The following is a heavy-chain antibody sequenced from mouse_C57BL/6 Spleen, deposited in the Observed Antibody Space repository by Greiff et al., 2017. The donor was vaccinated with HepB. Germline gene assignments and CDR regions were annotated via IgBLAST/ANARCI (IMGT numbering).Heavy chain of an antibody. CDR1: GYTFTSYW. CDR3: ARDPYDYDDAMDY. J-gene: IGHJ4*01. Sequence: QVQLQQPGAELVKPGASVKLSCKASGYTFTSYWMHWVKQRPGRGLEWIGRIDPNSGGTKYNEKFKSQATLTVDEPSSTAYMQRSSLTSEDSAVYYCARDPYDYDDAMDYWGQGTSVTVSS. D-gene: IGHD2-4*01. V-gene: IGHV1-72*01. CDR2: IDPNSGGT.